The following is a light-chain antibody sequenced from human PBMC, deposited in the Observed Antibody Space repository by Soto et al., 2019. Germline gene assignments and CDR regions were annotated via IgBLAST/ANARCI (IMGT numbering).Light chain of an antibody. V-gene: IGKV3-20*01. Sequence: EIVLTQSPGTLSLSPVERATLSCMASQSVSSSFLAWYQQKVGQAPRLLIYGASSRATGIPDRFSGSGSGTDFTLTISRLEPEDFAVYYCQQYGSSPRITFGQGTRLEI. CDR1: QSVSSSF. CDR3: QQYGSSPRIT. CDR2: GAS. J-gene: IGKJ5*01.